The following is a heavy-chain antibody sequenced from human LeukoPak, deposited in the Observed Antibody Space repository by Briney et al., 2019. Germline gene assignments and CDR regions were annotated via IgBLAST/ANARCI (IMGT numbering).Heavy chain of an antibody. J-gene: IGHJ4*02. CDR1: GGSISTHF. Sequence: SETLSLTCTVSGGSISTHFWSWVRQTAGQGPEWIGRVYPDGGPNYNPSLESRVTMSRDTSKNQFSLSLSSVTAADTAVYYCTRGLHTSLPFHWGQGIRVTVSA. CDR3: TRGLHTSLPFH. V-gene: IGHV4-4*07. D-gene: IGHD2/OR15-2a*01. CDR2: VYPDGGP.